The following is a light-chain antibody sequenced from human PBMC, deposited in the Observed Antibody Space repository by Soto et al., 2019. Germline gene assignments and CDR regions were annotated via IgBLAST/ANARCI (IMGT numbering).Light chain of an antibody. J-gene: IGKJ1*01. CDR3: QQFKDWPHT. CDR2: GAS. Sequence: EKLLTISPSTLSVSTGERATLSCRASQSVSDYLAWYQQRPGLAPRLLIFGASTRATGFPARFSGSGSGTEFTLTISSLQSEDFAVYYCQQFKDWPHTFGQGTKVDI. V-gene: IGKV3-15*01. CDR1: QSVSDY.